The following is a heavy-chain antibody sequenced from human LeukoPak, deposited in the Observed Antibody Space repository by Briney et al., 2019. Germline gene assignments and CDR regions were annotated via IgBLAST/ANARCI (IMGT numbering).Heavy chain of an antibody. CDR1: GFTFSSYA. V-gene: IGHV3-23*01. CDR2: ISGSGGST. J-gene: IGHJ4*02. Sequence: GGSLRLSCAASGFTFSSYAMNWVRQAPGKGLEWVSAISGSGGSTYYADSVKGRFTISRDNSKNTLYLQMNSLTAEDTAVYYCAKPILRYFDWLLPSDYWGQGTLVTVSS. D-gene: IGHD3-9*01. CDR3: AKPILRYFDWLLPSDY.